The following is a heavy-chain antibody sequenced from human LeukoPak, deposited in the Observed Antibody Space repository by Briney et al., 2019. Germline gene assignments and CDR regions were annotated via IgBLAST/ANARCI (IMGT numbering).Heavy chain of an antibody. J-gene: IGHJ4*02. V-gene: IGHV3-21*01. CDR3: ARERAYSGYEFDY. CDR1: GFTFSSYS. Sequence: GESLRLSCAASGFTFSSYSMNWVRQAPGKGLEWVSSISSSSSYIYYADSVKGRFTISRDNAKNSLYLQMNSLRAEDTAVYYCARERAYSGYEFDYWGQGTLVTVSS. D-gene: IGHD5-12*01. CDR2: ISSSSSYI.